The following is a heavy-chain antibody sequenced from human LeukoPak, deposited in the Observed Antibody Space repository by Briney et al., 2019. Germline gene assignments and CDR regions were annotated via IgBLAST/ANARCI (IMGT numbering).Heavy chain of an antibody. J-gene: IGHJ2*01. D-gene: IGHD6-13*01. V-gene: IGHV1-69*05. CDR2: IIPIFGTA. CDR3: ARDRKWGSSWQKYWYFDL. Sequence: ASVKVSCKASGGTFSSYAISWVRQAPGQGLEWMGGIIPIFGTANYAQKFQGRVTITTDESTSTAYMELSSLRSEDMAVYYCARDRKWGSSWQKYWYFDLWGRGTLVTVSS. CDR1: GGTFSSYA.